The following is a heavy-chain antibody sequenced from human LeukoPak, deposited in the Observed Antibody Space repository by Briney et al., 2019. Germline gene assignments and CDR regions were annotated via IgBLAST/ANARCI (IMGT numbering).Heavy chain of an antibody. CDR1: GFTFSSYS. Sequence: GGSLRLSCAASGFTFSSYSMNWVRQAPGKGLEWVSSIGTSTNYIYYADSVKGRFTISRDNAKNSLYLQMNSLRAEDTAVYYCAREYSNGWYTIDYWGQGTVVTVSS. V-gene: IGHV3-21*01. CDR3: AREYSNGWYTIDY. CDR2: IGTSTNYI. D-gene: IGHD6-19*01. J-gene: IGHJ4*02.